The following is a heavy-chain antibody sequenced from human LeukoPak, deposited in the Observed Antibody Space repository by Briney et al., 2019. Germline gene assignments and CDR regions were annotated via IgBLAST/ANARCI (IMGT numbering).Heavy chain of an antibody. V-gene: IGHV3-21*04. CDR2: ISSSSSYI. CDR1: GFTFSSYS. Sequence: PGGSLRLSCAASGFTFSSYSMNWVRQAPGKGLEWVPSISSSSSYIYYADSVKGRFTTSRDNAKNSLYLQMNSLRAEDTAVYYCARVSVAVAGGDYFDYWGQGALVTVSS. J-gene: IGHJ4*02. D-gene: IGHD6-19*01. CDR3: ARVSVAVAGGDYFDY.